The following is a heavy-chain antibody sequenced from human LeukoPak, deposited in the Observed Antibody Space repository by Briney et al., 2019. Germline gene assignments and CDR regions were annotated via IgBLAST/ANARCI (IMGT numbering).Heavy chain of an antibody. Sequence: GGSLRLSCAASGFIFSSYGMHWVRQAPGKGLEWVAFIRNDGSNKYYADSVKGRFTISRDNSKNTLYLQMNSLRAEDTAVYYCARDRGYCSSTSCYVAPSGYWGQGTLVTVSS. V-gene: IGHV3-30*02. CDR1: GFIFSSYG. CDR3: ARDRGYCSSTSCYVAPSGY. CDR2: IRNDGSNK. D-gene: IGHD2-2*01. J-gene: IGHJ4*02.